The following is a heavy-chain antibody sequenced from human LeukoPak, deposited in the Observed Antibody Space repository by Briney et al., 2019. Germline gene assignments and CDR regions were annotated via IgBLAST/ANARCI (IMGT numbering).Heavy chain of an antibody. CDR2: VSGSGGNI. J-gene: IGHJ4*02. V-gene: IGHV3-23*01. CDR3: ARSPPLRYCTNGVCYYFDC. D-gene: IGHD2-8*01. Sequence: GGSLRLSCAASGFTFSSYTMSWVRQAPGKGLEWVSGVSGSGGNIHYADSVKGRFTISRDNAKNSLYLQMNSLRAEDTAVYYCARSPPLRYCTNGVCYYFDCWGQGTLVTVSS. CDR1: GFTFSSYT.